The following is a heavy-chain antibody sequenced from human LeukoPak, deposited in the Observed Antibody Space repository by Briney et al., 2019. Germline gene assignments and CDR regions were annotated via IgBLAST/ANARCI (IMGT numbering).Heavy chain of an antibody. Sequence: GGSLRLSCEASGFTFSSYSMNWVRQAPGKGLEWISYISTSTTTIYYANSVKGRFTISRDNAKKSLYLQMNSLRVEDTGVYYCARESAPAFDYWGQGTLVTVSS. V-gene: IGHV3-48*01. CDR1: GFTFSSYS. CDR2: ISTSTTTI. CDR3: ARESAPAFDY. J-gene: IGHJ4*02.